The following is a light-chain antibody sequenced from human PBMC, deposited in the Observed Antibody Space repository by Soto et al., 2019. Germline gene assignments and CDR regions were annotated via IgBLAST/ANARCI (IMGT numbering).Light chain of an antibody. Sequence: DIQMTQSPSSLSASVGDRVTITCRASQSIDRWVAWYQQKPGKAPNLLIYKASRLESGVPSRFSGSGSGTEFTLTISGLQPGDSATYYCQQYNSYSPTFGQGTKVDIK. CDR1: QSIDRW. CDR3: QQYNSYSPT. V-gene: IGKV1-5*03. CDR2: KAS. J-gene: IGKJ1*01.